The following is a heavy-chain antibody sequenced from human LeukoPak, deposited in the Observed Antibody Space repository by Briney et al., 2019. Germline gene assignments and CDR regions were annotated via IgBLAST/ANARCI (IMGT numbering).Heavy chain of an antibody. J-gene: IGHJ4*02. CDR2: IIPIFGTA. Sequence: ASVKVSCKASGGTFSSYAISWVRQAPGQGLEWMGGIIPIFGTANYAQKFQGRVTITADESTSTAYMELSSLRSEDTAVYYCARRWLQFDYFDYWGQGTLVTVSS. CDR3: ARRWLQFDYFDY. D-gene: IGHD5-24*01. V-gene: IGHV1-69*13. CDR1: GGTFSSYA.